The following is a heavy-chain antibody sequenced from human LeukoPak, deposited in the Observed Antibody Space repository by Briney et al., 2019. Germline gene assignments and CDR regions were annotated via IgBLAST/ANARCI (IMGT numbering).Heavy chain of an antibody. Sequence: GGSLRLSCAASRFRFSNHWMHWVRQAPGKGLVWVSRVKSDGSNPSYADSVKGRFTISRDNAENMLYLQMNTLGAEDTAVYYCARDIVSGSGSLDYWGQGTLVTVSS. V-gene: IGHV3-74*01. J-gene: IGHJ4*02. CDR1: RFRFSNHW. CDR3: ARDIVSGSGSLDY. D-gene: IGHD3-10*01. CDR2: VKSDGSNP.